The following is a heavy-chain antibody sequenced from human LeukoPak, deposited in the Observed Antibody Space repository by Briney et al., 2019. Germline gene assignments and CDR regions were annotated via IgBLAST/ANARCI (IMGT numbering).Heavy chain of an antibody. CDR3: ACLIVVVITPGPTPDY. Sequence: GGSLRLSCAASGFTFSSYAMSWVRQAPGKGLEWVSAISGSSGSTYYADSVKGRFTISRDNSKNTLYLQMNSLRAEDTAVYYCACLIVVVITPGPTPDYWGQGTLVTVSS. CDR1: GFTFSSYA. D-gene: IGHD3-22*01. J-gene: IGHJ4*02. V-gene: IGHV3-23*01. CDR2: ISGSSGST.